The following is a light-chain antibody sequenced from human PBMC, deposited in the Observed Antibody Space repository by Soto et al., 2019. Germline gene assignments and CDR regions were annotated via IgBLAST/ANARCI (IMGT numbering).Light chain of an antibody. CDR2: DVR. V-gene: IGLV2-11*01. J-gene: IGLJ1*01. Sequence: QSVLTQPRSMSGSPGQSITISCTETSSDVGGYNYLSWYQQHPGKGPKLIIYDVRKRPSGVPDRSSGSKSGNTASLTISGLQPEDEADYYCCSNAVGHTFVFGSGTKVTVL. CDR1: SSDVGGYNY. CDR3: CSNAVGHTFV.